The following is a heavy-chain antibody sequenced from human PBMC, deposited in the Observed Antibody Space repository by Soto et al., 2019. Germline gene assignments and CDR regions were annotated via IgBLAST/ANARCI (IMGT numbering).Heavy chain of an antibody. J-gene: IGHJ5*02. Sequence: GASVKVSCKASGGTFSSYAISWVRQAPGQGLEWMGGIIPIFGTANYAQKFQGRVTITADESTSTAYMELSSLRSEDTAVYYCARDLYCTNGVCYTDWFDPWGQGTLVTVSS. V-gene: IGHV1-69*13. CDR1: GGTFSSYA. D-gene: IGHD2-8*01. CDR2: IIPIFGTA. CDR3: ARDLYCTNGVCYTDWFDP.